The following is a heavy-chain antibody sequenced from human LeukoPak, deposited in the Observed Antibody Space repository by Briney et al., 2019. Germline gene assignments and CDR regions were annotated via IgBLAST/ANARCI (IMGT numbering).Heavy chain of an antibody. Sequence: HSGGSLRLSCAASGFTFSSYGMHWVRQAPGKGLEWVAFIRYDGSNKYYADSVKGRFTISRDNSKNTLYLQMNSLRAEDTAVYYCARDTGLWFGESHLDYWGQGTLITVSS. D-gene: IGHD3-10*01. CDR2: IRYDGSNK. CDR1: GFTFSSYG. J-gene: IGHJ4*02. V-gene: IGHV3-30*02. CDR3: ARDTGLWFGESHLDY.